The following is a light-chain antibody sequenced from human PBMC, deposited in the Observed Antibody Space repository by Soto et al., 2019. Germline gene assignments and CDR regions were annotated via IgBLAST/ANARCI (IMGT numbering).Light chain of an antibody. CDR1: SSDVGGYNL. CDR3: CSYARGSAVV. Sequence: QSVLTQPASVSGSPGQSITISCTGTSSDVGGYNLVSWYQQHPGKAPKLMIYEGTERPAGVSNRFSGSKSGNTASLTISGLQAEDEADYYCCSYARGSAVVFGGGTKLTVL. J-gene: IGLJ2*01. CDR2: EGT. V-gene: IGLV2-23*01.